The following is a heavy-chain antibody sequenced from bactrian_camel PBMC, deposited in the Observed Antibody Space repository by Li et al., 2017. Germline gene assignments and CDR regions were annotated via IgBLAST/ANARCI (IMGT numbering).Heavy chain of an antibody. D-gene: IGHD3*01. J-gene: IGHJ4*01. CDR1: GVTISTFC. CDR2: IDSDGST. V-gene: IGHV3S57*01. Sequence: QLVESGGGSVQAGGSLRLSCAVSGVTISTFCMGWFRQAPGEEREAVAVIDSDGSTSSAGSVKGRFTGSKDNAKNTLYLQMNSLQPEDTAMYYCSTDPQGTLKGRGTQVTVS.